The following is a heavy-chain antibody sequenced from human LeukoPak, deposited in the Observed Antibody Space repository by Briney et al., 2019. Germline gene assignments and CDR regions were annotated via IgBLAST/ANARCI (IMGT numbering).Heavy chain of an antibody. J-gene: IGHJ4*02. CDR3: VTDKVYDSSGDGRYYFDY. CDR1: GYSISSGYH. Sequence: SETLSLTCAVSGYSISSGYHWAWIRQPPVKGLEWIGRMSHSGSTYYNPSLKSRVTISVDTSKNQFSVKLSSVSAADTAVSYCVTDKVYDSSGDGRYYFDYWGQGTLVTVSS. CDR2: MSHSGST. V-gene: IGHV4-38-2*02. D-gene: IGHD3-22*01.